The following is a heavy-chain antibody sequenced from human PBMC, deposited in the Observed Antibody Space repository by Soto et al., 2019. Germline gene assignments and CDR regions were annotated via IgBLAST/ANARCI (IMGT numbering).Heavy chain of an antibody. CDR1: GYTFAHYG. CDR3: AKDDGLAAAGTDGFY. V-gene: IGHV1-18*01. J-gene: IGHJ4*02. Sequence: QVQLVQSAAEVKQPGASVKVSCKASGYTFAHYGISWVRQAPGQGLEWMGWFNTYNGNTDYAPRLQDRVTMTTDTSTSTAYMELRSLRSDDTAVYYCAKDDGLAAAGTDGFYWGQGTLVTVSS. D-gene: IGHD6-13*01. CDR2: FNTYNGNT.